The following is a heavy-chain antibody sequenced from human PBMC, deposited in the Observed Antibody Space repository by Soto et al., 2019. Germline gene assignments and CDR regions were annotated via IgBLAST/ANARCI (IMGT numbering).Heavy chain of an antibody. CDR3: AREGDDRHFFFDS. Sequence: QLQESGPGLVKPSETLSLTCNVSGRSMISYYWSWIRQPAGKGLEWIGRIYTGGNTNYNPSLKSRVTMSVDTSKSQFSLSLTSVTAADTAVYYCAREGDDRHFFFDSSGQGTLVTVSS. CDR1: GRSMISYY. D-gene: IGHD3-3*02. CDR2: IYTGGNT. J-gene: IGHJ4*02. V-gene: IGHV4-4*07.